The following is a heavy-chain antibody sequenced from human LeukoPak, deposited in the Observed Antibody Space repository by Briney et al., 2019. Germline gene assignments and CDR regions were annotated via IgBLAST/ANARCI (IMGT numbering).Heavy chain of an antibody. CDR3: ARTGDYYDSSGYYYLFDY. V-gene: IGHV4-39*07. CDR1: GGSISSSSYY. Sequence: SETLSLTCTVSGGSISSSSYYWGWIRQPPGKGLEWTGSIYYSGSTNYNPSLKSRVTISVDTSKNQFSLKLSSVTAADTAVYYCARTGDYYDSSGYYYLFDYWGQGTLVTVSS. CDR2: IYYSGST. D-gene: IGHD3-22*01. J-gene: IGHJ4*02.